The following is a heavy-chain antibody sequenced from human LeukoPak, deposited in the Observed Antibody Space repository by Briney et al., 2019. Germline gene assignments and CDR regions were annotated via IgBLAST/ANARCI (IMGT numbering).Heavy chain of an antibody. D-gene: IGHD3-10*01. Sequence: ASVKVSCKASGYTFTSYGISWVRQAPGQGLEWMGWISFYNGNTKHAQKFQGRVTMTTDTSTSTAYMELRSLRSEDTAVYYCARDHYYYGSGSYYNRNLYYYYMDVWGKGTTVTVSS. J-gene: IGHJ6*03. CDR2: ISFYNGNT. CDR3: ARDHYYYGSGSYYNRNLYYYYMDV. V-gene: IGHV1-18*01. CDR1: GYTFTSYG.